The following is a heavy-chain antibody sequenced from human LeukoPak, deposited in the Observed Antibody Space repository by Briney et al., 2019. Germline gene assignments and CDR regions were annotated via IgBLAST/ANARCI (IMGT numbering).Heavy chain of an antibody. CDR1: GYTFTGYY. V-gene: IGHV1-2*02. D-gene: IGHD3-3*01. Sequence: LRASVKVSCKASGYTFTGYYMHWVRQAPGQGLEWMGWINPNSGGTNYAQKFQGRVTMTRDTSISTAYMELSRLRSDDTAVYYCARDSTIFGVVIQNWFDPWGQGTLVTVSS. CDR3: ARDSTIFGVVIQNWFDP. J-gene: IGHJ5*02. CDR2: INPNSGGT.